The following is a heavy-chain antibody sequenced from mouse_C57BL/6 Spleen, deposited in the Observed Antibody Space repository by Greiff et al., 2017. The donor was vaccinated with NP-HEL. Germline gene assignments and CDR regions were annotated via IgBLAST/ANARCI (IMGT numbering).Heavy chain of an antibody. V-gene: IGHV1-54*01. CDR3: ASGHYYGSSWGYWYLDV. Sequence: VQLQQSGAELVRPGTSVKVSCKASGYAFTNYLIEWVKQRPGQGLEWIGVINPGSGGTNYNEKFKGKATLTADKSSSTAYMQLSSLTSEDSAVYFCASGHYYGSSWGYWYLDVWGTGTTVTVSS. J-gene: IGHJ1*03. CDR2: INPGSGGT. D-gene: IGHD1-1*01. CDR1: GYAFTNYL.